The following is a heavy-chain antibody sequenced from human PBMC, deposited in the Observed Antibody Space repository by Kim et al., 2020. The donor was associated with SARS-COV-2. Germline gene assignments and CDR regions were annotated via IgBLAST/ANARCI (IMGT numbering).Heavy chain of an antibody. CDR3: ARGYCSSTSCSRGQWFDP. Sequence: SVKVSCKASGGTFSSYAISWVRQAPGQGLEWMGGIIPIFGTANYAQKFQGRVTITADESTSTAYMELSSLRSEDTAVYYCARGYCSSTSCSRGQWFDPWGQGTLVTVSS. CDR1: GGTFSSYA. CDR2: IIPIFGTA. J-gene: IGHJ5*02. D-gene: IGHD2-2*01. V-gene: IGHV1-69*13.